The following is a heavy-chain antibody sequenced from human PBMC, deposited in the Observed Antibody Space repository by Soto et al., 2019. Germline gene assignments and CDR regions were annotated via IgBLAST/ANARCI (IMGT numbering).Heavy chain of an antibody. CDR3: ARGHQPVLHLGNFEY. CDR2: IIPIFGTA. V-gene: IGHV1-69*01. CDR1: GGTFSSYA. Sequence: QVQLVQSGAEVKKPGSSVKVSCKASGGTFSSYAISWVRQAPGQGLEWMGGIIPIFGTANYAQKVQGRFTITADESTSTAYMELSSLRSEDTAVYYCARGHQPVLHLGNFEYWGQGSLVTVSS. J-gene: IGHJ4*02. D-gene: IGHD2-2*02.